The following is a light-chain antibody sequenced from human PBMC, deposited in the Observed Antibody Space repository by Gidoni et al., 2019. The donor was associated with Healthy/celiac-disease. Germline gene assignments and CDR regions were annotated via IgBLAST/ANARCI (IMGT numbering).Light chain of an antibody. CDR3: QQYGSLET. Sequence: EIVLTQSPGTLSLSPGERATLSCRASQSVSSSYLAWYQQKPGQAPRLLIYGASSRATGIPDRFSGSGSGTDFTLTISRLEPEEFAVYYCQQYGSLETFXQXTKVEIK. V-gene: IGKV3-20*01. J-gene: IGKJ1*01. CDR2: GAS. CDR1: QSVSSSY.